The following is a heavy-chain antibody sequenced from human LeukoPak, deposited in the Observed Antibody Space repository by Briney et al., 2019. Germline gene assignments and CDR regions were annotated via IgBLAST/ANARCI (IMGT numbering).Heavy chain of an antibody. CDR2: ISYDGSHK. Sequence: GGSLRLSCAASGFTFSSYSMHWVRQAPGKGLEWVTVISYDGSHKFYADSVRGRFTISRDNSKNTLYLHMNSLTTEDTAMYYCARAYTTSPGSYFQHWGQGTLVTVSS. V-gene: IGHV3-30*04. D-gene: IGHD6-6*01. CDR3: ARAYTTSPGSYFQH. CDR1: GFTFSSYS. J-gene: IGHJ1*01.